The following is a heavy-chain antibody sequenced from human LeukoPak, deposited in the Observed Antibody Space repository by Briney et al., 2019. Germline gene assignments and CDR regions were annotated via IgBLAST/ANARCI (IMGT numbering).Heavy chain of an antibody. V-gene: IGHV4-61*08. CDR3: ARSPPYDSSGHTYWFDP. D-gene: IGHD3-22*01. Sequence: SQTLSLTCTVSGGSISSGDYYWSWIRQPPGKGLEWIGYIYYSGSTNYNPSLKSRVTISVDTSKNQFSLKLSSVTAADTAVYYCARSPPYDSSGHTYWFDPWGQGTLVTVSS. CDR2: IYYSGST. J-gene: IGHJ5*02. CDR1: GGSISSGDYY.